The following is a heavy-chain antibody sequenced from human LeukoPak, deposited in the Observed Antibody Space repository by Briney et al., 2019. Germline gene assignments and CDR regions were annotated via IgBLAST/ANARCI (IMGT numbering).Heavy chain of an antibody. CDR1: GFIFRFYW. CDR3: VRDPHNYDRSGYQDAFDI. Sequence: GGSLRLSCAASGFIFRFYWMHWVRQAPGKGLVWVSRIENDGSSTSYADSVKGRFTISRDNAKNTLYLQMNSLRAEDTAVYYCVRDPHNYDRSGYQDAFDIWGQGTMVTVSS. V-gene: IGHV3-74*01. CDR2: IENDGSST. D-gene: IGHD3-22*01. J-gene: IGHJ3*02.